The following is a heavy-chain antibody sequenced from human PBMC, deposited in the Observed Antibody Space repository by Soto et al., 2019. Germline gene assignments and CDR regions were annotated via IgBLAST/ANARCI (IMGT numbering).Heavy chain of an antibody. D-gene: IGHD3-3*01. CDR2: IGRSDSYT. CDR1: GFTFSSYW. Sequence: GGSLKLSCKASGFTFSSYWMSWVRQMPGKGLEWVGWIGRSDSYTNYSHSVQGHVTISVDKSISTAYLQWSSLKASDTAMYYCARLTIFGVVTYYYYGMDVWGQGTTVTVSS. J-gene: IGHJ6*02. CDR3: ARLTIFGVVTYYYYGMDV. V-gene: IGHV5-10-1*01.